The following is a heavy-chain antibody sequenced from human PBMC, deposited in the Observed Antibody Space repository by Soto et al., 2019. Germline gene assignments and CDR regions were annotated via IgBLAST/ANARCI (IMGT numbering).Heavy chain of an antibody. J-gene: IGHJ6*02. Sequence: QVQLVQSGAEVKKPGASVKVSCKASGYTFTGYYMHWVRQAPGQGLEWMGWINPNSGGTNYAQKFQGWVTMTRDTSISTAYMELSRLRSDDTAVYYCAREPPYVIGGKYYYYYGMDVWGQGTTVTVSS. D-gene: IGHD2-15*01. V-gene: IGHV1-2*04. CDR3: AREPPYVIGGKYYYYYGMDV. CDR2: INPNSGGT. CDR1: GYTFTGYY.